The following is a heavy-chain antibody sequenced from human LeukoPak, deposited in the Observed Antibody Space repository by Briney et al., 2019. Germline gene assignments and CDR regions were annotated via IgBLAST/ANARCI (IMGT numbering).Heavy chain of an antibody. V-gene: IGHV4-59*08. CDR3: ARSVRWPPTGGIDP. Sequence: PSETLSLTCTVSGGSIRSYYWSWIRQPPGKGLEWIGYFYYSGSTNSNPSLKSRVTISVDTPENQFSLKVRSVTAADTAVYYCARSVRWPPTGGIDPWGQGTLVTVSS. CDR2: FYYSGST. D-gene: IGHD4-23*01. J-gene: IGHJ5*02. CDR1: GGSIRSYY.